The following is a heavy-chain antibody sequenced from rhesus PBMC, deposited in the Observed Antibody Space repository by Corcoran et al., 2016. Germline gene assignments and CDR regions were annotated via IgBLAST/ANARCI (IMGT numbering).Heavy chain of an antibody. J-gene: IGHJ4*01. D-gene: IGHD6-25*01. Sequence: QVTLKESGPALVKPTQTLTLTCTFSGFSLSTSGMGVGWIRQPPRKTLELLANIYWDDDKRYNTSLKSRRTISKDTSKNQVVLTMTNMEPVDTATYYCARRTSIAAADYWGQGVLVTVSS. CDR1: GFSLSTSGMG. CDR3: ARRTSIAAADY. CDR2: IYWDDDK. V-gene: IGHV2-1*01.